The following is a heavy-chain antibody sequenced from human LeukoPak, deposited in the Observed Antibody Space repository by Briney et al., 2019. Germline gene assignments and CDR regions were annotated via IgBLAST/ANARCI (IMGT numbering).Heavy chain of an antibody. Sequence: PSETLSLTCTVSGGSISSNSYYWGWIRQPPGKGLEWIGSIYYSGSTYYNPSLKSRVTISVDTSKNQFSLKLSSVTAADTAVYYCARPRVEMATQSYYFDYWGQGTLVTVSS. CDR1: GGSISSNSYY. D-gene: IGHD5-24*01. V-gene: IGHV4-39*01. CDR2: IYYSGST. J-gene: IGHJ4*02. CDR3: ARPRVEMATQSYYFDY.